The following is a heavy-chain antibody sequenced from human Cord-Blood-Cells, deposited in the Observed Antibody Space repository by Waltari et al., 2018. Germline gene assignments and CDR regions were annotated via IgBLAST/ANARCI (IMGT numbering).Heavy chain of an antibody. CDR2: IKQDGSEK. CDR3: ASVFFDWLLCY. J-gene: IGHJ4*02. V-gene: IGHV3-7*01. D-gene: IGHD3-9*01. CDR1: GFTFRSYW. Sequence: EVQLVESGGGLVQPGGSLRPSCAASGFTFRSYWMSWVRQAPGKGLEWVANIKQDGSEKYYVDSVKGRFTISRDNAKNSLYLQMNSLRAEDTAVYYCASVFFDWLLCYWGQGTLVTVSS.